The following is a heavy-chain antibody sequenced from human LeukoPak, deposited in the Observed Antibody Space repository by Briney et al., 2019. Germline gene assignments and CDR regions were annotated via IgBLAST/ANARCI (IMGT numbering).Heavy chain of an antibody. J-gene: IGHJ5*02. CDR3: ARYYCIGTSCYSTTWFDP. CDR1: GGSITSYY. Sequence: SETLSLTCTVSGGSITSYYWSWIRQPPGKGLEWIGYFSSGGPSNSNPSLTSRVTMSVDTSKNQFSLRLSSVTAADTAIYYCARYYCIGTSCYSTTWFDPWGQGTLVTVSS. CDR2: FSSGGPS. D-gene: IGHD2-2*01. V-gene: IGHV4-4*09.